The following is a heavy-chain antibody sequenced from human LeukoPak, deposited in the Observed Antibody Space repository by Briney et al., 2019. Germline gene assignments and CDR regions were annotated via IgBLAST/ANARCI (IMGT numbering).Heavy chain of an antibody. V-gene: IGHV4-34*01. CDR1: GGSFSGYY. CDR3: ARGRLGYGSGSPLDY. Sequence: PSETLSLTCAVCGGSFSGYYWSWIRQPPGKGLEWIGEINHSGSTNYNPSLKSRVTISVDTSKNQFSLKLSSVTAADTAVYYCARGRLGYGSGSPLDYWGQGTLVTVSS. J-gene: IGHJ4*02. D-gene: IGHD3-10*01. CDR2: INHSGST.